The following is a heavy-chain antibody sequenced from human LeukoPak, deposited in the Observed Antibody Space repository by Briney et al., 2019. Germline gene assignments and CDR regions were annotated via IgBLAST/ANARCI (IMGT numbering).Heavy chain of an antibody. D-gene: IGHD3-3*01. Sequence: GGSLRLSCAASGFTFSSYWMNWARQAPGKGLEWVANIKQDGSQKYYVDSVEGRFSISRDNAKNSLYLQMNSLRAEDTAVYYCARGVPYASWSGPHYSDYWGQGTLVTVSS. V-gene: IGHV3-7*01. CDR3: ARGVPYASWSGPHYSDY. CDR1: GFTFSSYW. J-gene: IGHJ4*02. CDR2: IKQDGSQK.